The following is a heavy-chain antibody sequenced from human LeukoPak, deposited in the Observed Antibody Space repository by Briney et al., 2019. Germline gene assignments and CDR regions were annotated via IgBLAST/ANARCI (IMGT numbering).Heavy chain of an antibody. CDR3: ARDYCSGPKCYFIDY. V-gene: IGHV3-48*04. Sequence: GVSLRLSCAASGFTFSNYSMNWVRQAPGKGLEWVSYITSSRSVYYAGYVKGQFTISRDNAKNSLFLQMNSLRAEDTAVYSCARDYCSGPKCYFIDYWGQGALVTVSS. D-gene: IGHD2-15*01. CDR1: GFTFSNYS. CDR2: ITSSRSV. J-gene: IGHJ4*02.